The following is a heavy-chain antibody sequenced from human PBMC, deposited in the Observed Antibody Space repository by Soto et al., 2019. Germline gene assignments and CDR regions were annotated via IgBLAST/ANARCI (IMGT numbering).Heavy chain of an antibody. V-gene: IGHV4-59*12. J-gene: IGHJ5*02. CDR3: ARGQTITIFGVVSSNWFDP. CDR2: INYSGST. CDR1: GGSISSYY. D-gene: IGHD3-3*01. Sequence: SETLSLTCTVSGGSISSYYWSWIRQPPGKGLEWIGYINYSGSTNYNPSLKSRVTISVDTSKNQFSLKLSSVTAADTAVYYCARGQTITIFGVVSSNWFDPWGQGTMLTFS.